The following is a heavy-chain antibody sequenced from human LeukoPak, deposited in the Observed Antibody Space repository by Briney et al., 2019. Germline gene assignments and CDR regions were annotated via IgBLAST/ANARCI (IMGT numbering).Heavy chain of an antibody. CDR2: IYHSGGT. CDR1: GGSISSSNW. Sequence: SGTLSLTCAVSGGSISSSNWWSWVRQPPGKGLEWIGEIYHSGGTNYNPSLKSRVTISVDKSKNQFSLKLSSVTAADTAVYYCARVSGSAVAGHFDYWGQGTLVTVSS. CDR3: ARVSGSAVAGHFDY. V-gene: IGHV4-4*02. D-gene: IGHD6-19*01. J-gene: IGHJ4*02.